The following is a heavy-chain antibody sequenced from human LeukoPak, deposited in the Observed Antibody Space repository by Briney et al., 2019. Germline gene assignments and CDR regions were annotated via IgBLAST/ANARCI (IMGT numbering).Heavy chain of an antibody. CDR1: GDSFSGYY. V-gene: IGHV4-34*01. Sequence: PSETLSLTCAVYGDSFSGYYWSWIRQPPGKGLEWIGSIYYSGSTYYNPSLKSRVTISVDTSKNQFSLKLSSVTAADTAVYYCARAPYGGTADYWGQGTLVTVSS. CDR3: ARAPYGGTADY. CDR2: IYYSGST. J-gene: IGHJ4*02. D-gene: IGHD4-23*01.